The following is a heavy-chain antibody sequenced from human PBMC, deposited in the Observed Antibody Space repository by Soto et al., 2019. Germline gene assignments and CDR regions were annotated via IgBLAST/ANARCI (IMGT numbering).Heavy chain of an antibody. V-gene: IGHV4-4*02. J-gene: IGHJ5*02. D-gene: IGHD3-3*01. CDR3: VGGTSDFWSGYYGVTWFDP. Sequence: KTSETLSLTCAVSGGSISSSNWWSWVRQPPGKGLEWIGEIYHSGSTNYNPSLKSRVTISVDKSKNQFSLKLSSVTAADTAVYYCVGGTSDFWSGYYGVTWFDPWGKGTLVTVSS. CDR2: IYHSGST. CDR1: GGSISSSNW.